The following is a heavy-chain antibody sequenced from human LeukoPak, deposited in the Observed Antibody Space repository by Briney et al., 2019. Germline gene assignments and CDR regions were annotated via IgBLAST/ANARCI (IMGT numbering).Heavy chain of an antibody. J-gene: IGHJ5*02. CDR3: ARGVYYYDSSGYYVGTHDP. CDR2: IYTSGST. CDR1: GNSFGDYY. Sequence: PSETLSLTCTVSGNSFGDYYWSWIRPPAGKGLEWIGHIYTSGSTNYNPSLKSRVTMSVDTSKNQFSLKLSSVTAADTAVYYCARGVYYYDSSGYYVGTHDPWGQGTLVTVSS. D-gene: IGHD3-22*01. V-gene: IGHV4-4*07.